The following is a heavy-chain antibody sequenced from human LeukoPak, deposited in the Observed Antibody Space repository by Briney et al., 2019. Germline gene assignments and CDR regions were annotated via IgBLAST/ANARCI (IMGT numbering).Heavy chain of an antibody. Sequence: GASVKVSCKASGYTFTSYDINWVRQATGQGLEWMGWMNPNSGNTGYAQKFQGRVTITRNTSISTAYMELNSLRAEDTAIYYCATNSGGRNDYWGQGTLVTVSS. V-gene: IGHV1-8*03. J-gene: IGHJ4*02. D-gene: IGHD3-16*01. CDR2: MNPNSGNT. CDR3: ATNSGGRNDY. CDR1: GYTFTSYD.